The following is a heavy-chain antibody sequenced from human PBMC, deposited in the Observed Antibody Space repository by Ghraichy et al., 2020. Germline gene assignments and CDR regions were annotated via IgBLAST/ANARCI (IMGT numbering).Heavy chain of an antibody. V-gene: IGHV3-48*02. CDR2: ISSSSSTI. CDR3: ARKVPNYYGMDV. Sequence: GSLRLSCAASGFTFSSYTMNWVRQAPGKGLEWVSYISSSSSTIYYADSVKGRFTISRDNAKNSLYLQMNSLRDEDTAVYYCARKVPNYYGMDVWGQGTTVTVSS. J-gene: IGHJ6*02. D-gene: IGHD2-2*01. CDR1: GFTFSSYT.